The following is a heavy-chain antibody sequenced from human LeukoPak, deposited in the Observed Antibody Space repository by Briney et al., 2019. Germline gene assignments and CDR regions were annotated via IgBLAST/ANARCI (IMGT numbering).Heavy chain of an antibody. CDR2: IYAGGST. CDR1: GDSISDGAYY. J-gene: IGHJ5*02. Sequence: SETLSLTCTVSGDSISDGAYYWSWLRQPAGKGLEWIGRIYAGGSTNYNPSLKSRVTISVDTSKNQFSLRLSSVTAADTAVYYCARGIDSGGYQHKGFGPWGQGTLVTVSS. V-gene: IGHV4-61*02. CDR3: ARGIDSGGYQHKGFGP. D-gene: IGHD3-22*01.